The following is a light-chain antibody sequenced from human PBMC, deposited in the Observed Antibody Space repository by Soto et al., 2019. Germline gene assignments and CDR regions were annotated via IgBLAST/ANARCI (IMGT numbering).Light chain of an antibody. J-gene: IGLJ2*01. Sequence: QSALTQPASVSGSPGQSITISCAGTSSNVGGYNYVSWYQQQPGKAPRLIISDVNKRPSGVSDRFSGSYSGNTASLTISGLQAEDEADYYCASVTRSVTVVFGGGTKLTVL. V-gene: IGLV2-14*03. CDR1: SSNVGGYNY. CDR3: ASVTRSVTVV. CDR2: DVN.